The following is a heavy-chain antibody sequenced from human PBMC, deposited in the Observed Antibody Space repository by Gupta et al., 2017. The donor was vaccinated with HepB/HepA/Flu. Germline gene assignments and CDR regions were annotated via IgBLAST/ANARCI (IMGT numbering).Heavy chain of an antibody. J-gene: IGHJ6*02. D-gene: IGHD4-17*01. CDR1: TFTFSSYG. V-gene: IGHV3-30*18. CDR3: AKDHAVTTFYYYYGMDV. Sequence: QVQLVESGGGVVQPGRSLRLSCAASTFTFSSYGMHWVRQAPGKGLEWVAVISYDGSNKYYADFVKGRFTISRDNSKNTLYLQINSLRAEDTAVYYCAKDHAVTTFYYYYGMDVWGQGTTVTVSS. CDR2: ISYDGSNK.